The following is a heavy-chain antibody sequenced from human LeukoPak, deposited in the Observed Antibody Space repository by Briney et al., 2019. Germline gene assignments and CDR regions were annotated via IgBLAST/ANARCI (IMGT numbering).Heavy chain of an antibody. CDR1: GFTFSDYY. Sequence: GGSLRLSCAASGFTFSDYYMSWIRQAPGKGLEWVSAITDSAGSTYYAGSVKGRFTISRDNSKNTLYLQMNSLRDEDTAIYYCAKAVVGYCSSTSCFVFDYWGQGSLVTVSS. CDR3: AKAVVGYCSSTSCFVFDY. D-gene: IGHD2-2*01. CDR2: ITDSAGST. J-gene: IGHJ4*02. V-gene: IGHV3-23*01.